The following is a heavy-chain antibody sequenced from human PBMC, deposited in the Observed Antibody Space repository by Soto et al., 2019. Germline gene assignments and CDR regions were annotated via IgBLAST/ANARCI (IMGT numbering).Heavy chain of an antibody. CDR3: ARDRGYRYGLDAFDI. CDR2: IYGGGST. CDR1: GGSISSGGYS. Sequence: ETLSLTCAVSGGSISSGGYSWTWVRQAPGKGLEWVSVIYGGGSTSYADSVKGRFIISRDNSKNTLHLQMSSLRAEDTAVYYCARDRGYRYGLDAFDIWGQGTMVTVSS. V-gene: IGHV3-53*01. D-gene: IGHD5-18*01. J-gene: IGHJ3*02.